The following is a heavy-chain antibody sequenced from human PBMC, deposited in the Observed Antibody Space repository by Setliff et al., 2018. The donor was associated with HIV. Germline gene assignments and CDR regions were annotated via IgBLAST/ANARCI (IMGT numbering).Heavy chain of an antibody. D-gene: IGHD6-19*01. CDR3: AKGVAGLQYYYYYMDV. J-gene: IGHJ6*03. Sequence: SETLSLTCTVSSGSITSRTYYWGWIRQPPGKGLEWIGSIFYSGITYYNPSLKSRVSISVDTSKNQFSLNLTSVTAADTAVYYCAKGVAGLQYYYYYMDVWGKGTAVTVSS. V-gene: IGHV4-39*01. CDR1: SGSITSRTYY. CDR2: IFYSGIT.